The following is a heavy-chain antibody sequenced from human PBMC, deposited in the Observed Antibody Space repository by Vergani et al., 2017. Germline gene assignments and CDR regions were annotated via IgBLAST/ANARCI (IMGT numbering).Heavy chain of an antibody. V-gene: IGHV3-21*01. CDR1: GFTFSSYS. D-gene: IGHD1-14*01. CDR2: ISSSSSYI. J-gene: IGHJ3*02. Sequence: EVQLVESGGGLVKTGGSLRLSCAASGFTFSSYSMNWVRQAPGKGLEWVSSISSSSSYIYYADSVKGRFTISRDNAKNSLYLQMNSLRAEDTAVYYCASPKGPGHDAFDIWGQGTMVTVSS. CDR3: ASPKGPGHDAFDI.